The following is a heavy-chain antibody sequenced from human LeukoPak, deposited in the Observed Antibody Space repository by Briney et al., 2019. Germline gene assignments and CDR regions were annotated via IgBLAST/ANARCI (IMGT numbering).Heavy chain of an antibody. CDR3: ARESYYYDSSPAGVAFDI. Sequence: PSETLSLTCTVSGGSISSYYWSWIRQPPGKGLEWIGHIYYSGSTNYNPSLKSRVTISVDTSKNQFSLKLSAVTAADTAVYYCARESYYYDSSPAGVAFDIWGQGTMVTVSS. D-gene: IGHD3-22*01. V-gene: IGHV4-59*01. J-gene: IGHJ3*02. CDR1: GGSISSYY. CDR2: IYYSGST.